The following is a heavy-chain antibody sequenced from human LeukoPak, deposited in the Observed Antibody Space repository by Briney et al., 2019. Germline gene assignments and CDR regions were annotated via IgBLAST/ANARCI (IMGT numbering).Heavy chain of an antibody. CDR1: GGTFSSYA. CDR3: ATSGGGYYRLPFDY. CDR2: IIPIFGTA. Sequence: ASVKVSCKASGGTFSSYAISWVRQAPGQGLEWMGGIIPIFGTANYAQKFQGRVTITADESTSTAYMELSSLRSEDTAVYYCATSGGGYYRLPFDYWGQGTLVTVSS. V-gene: IGHV1-69*13. D-gene: IGHD3-22*01. J-gene: IGHJ4*02.